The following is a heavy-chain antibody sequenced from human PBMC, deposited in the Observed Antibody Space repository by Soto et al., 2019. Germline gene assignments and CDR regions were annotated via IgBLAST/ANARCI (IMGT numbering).Heavy chain of an antibody. Sequence: ASVKVSCKASGYTFTSYAMHWVRQAPGQRLEWMGWINAGNGNTKYSQKFQGRVTITRDTSASTAYMELSSLRSEDTAVYYCARSQIPRNGMDVWGQGTTVTVPS. CDR1: GYTFTSYA. J-gene: IGHJ6*02. D-gene: IGHD1-26*01. CDR3: ARSQIPRNGMDV. CDR2: INAGNGNT. V-gene: IGHV1-3*01.